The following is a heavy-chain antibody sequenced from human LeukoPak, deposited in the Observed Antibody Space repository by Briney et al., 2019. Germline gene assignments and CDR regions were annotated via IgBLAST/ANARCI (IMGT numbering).Heavy chain of an antibody. V-gene: IGHV1-2*02. Sequence: ASVKVSCKASGYTFTGYYMHWVRQAPGQGLEWMGWINPNSGGTNYAQKFQGRVTMTRDTSISTAYMELSRLRSDDTAGYYCAADFWSGLHNWFDPWGQGTLVTVSS. CDR1: GYTFTGYY. CDR3: AADFWSGLHNWFDP. J-gene: IGHJ5*02. CDR2: INPNSGGT. D-gene: IGHD3-3*01.